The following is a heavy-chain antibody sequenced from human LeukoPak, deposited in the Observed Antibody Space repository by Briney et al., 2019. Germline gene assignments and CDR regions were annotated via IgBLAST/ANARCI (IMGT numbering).Heavy chain of an antibody. CDR2: INHSGSN. D-gene: IGHD1-26*01. CDR3: ARCPCIVGASCYYYYYYMDV. V-gene: IGHV4-34*01. J-gene: IGHJ6*03. CDR1: GGSFSGYC. Sequence: PSETLSLTCAVSGGSFSGYCWSWIRQPPGKGLEWIGEINHSGSNNYNQFLKGRGTITVDTSKNQCSLKLSSVTAADTAVYYCARCPCIVGASCYYYYYYMDVGGKGTTVTVSS.